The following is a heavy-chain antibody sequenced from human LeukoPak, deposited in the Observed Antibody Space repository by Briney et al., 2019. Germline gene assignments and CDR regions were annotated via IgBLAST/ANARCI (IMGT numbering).Heavy chain of an antibody. Sequence: PGGSLRLSCAASGFTFSSYSMNWVRQAPGKGLEWVSSISSSSSYIYYADSVKGRFTISRDNSKNTLYLQMNSLRAEDTAVYYCAKDGHYDYVWGSYRGWGQGTLVTVSS. CDR3: AKDGHYDYVWGSYRG. CDR2: ISSSSSYI. D-gene: IGHD3-16*02. J-gene: IGHJ4*02. CDR1: GFTFSSYS. V-gene: IGHV3-21*04.